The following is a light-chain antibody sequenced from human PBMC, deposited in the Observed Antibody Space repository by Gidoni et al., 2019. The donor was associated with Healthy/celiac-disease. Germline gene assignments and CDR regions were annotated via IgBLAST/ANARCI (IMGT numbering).Light chain of an antibody. Sequence: IVMTQSPATLSLSPVERATLSCMASQSVSSNLAWYQQKPGQAPRLIIYGAATRATGIPARFSGSGSGTEFTLTISSLQSEDFAVYYCQQYNNWPLYTFGQGTKLEIK. V-gene: IGKV3-15*01. CDR1: QSVSSN. CDR2: GAA. CDR3: QQYNNWPLYT. J-gene: IGKJ2*01.